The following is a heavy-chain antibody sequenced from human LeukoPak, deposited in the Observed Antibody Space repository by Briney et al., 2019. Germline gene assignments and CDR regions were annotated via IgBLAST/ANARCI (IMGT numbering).Heavy chain of an antibody. CDR1: GLIVSTNY. CDR3: VSHSDPLTSFSFDY. CDR2: IYDNGYT. D-gene: IGHD3-9*01. V-gene: IGHV3-53*01. Sequence: GGSLRLSCAASGLIVSTNYMSWVRQAPGKGLEWVSIIYDNGYTFYADSVKGRFTISRDNSKNTLSLQMNSLRVEDTAVYYCVSHSDPLTSFSFDYWGQGALVTVSS. J-gene: IGHJ4*02.